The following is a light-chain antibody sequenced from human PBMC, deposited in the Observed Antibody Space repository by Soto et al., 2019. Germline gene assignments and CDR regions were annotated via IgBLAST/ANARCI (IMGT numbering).Light chain of an antibody. Sequence: DIPMAQPPSTLSASVGDTVTVTCRASQSVSGWLAWYQQKPGEAPKLLIYDASALPRGVPSRFSGSGSGTKFTLTIASLQPDDFATYYCQQYETFSGTFGPGTKVDIK. J-gene: IGKJ1*01. CDR3: QQYETFSGT. CDR2: DAS. CDR1: QSVSGW. V-gene: IGKV1-5*01.